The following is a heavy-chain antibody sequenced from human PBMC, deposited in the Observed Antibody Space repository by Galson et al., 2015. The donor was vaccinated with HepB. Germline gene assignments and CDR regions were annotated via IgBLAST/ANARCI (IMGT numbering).Heavy chain of an antibody. CDR2: ITGSGGST. CDR1: GFSFSRYA. J-gene: IGHJ6*02. Sequence: SLRLSCATSGFSFSRYAMSWVRQAPGKGLEWVSAITGSGGSTYYADSVKGRFTISRDNSKNTLHLQVNRLRAEVTAVYYCAKAVALCFYYGLDVWGQGTTVTVSS. D-gene: IGHD2-15*01. CDR3: AKAVALCFYYGLDV. V-gene: IGHV3-23*01.